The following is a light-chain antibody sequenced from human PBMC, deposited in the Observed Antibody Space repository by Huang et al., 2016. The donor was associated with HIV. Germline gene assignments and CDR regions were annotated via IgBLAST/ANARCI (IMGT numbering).Light chain of an antibody. CDR2: GAS. CDR1: QSVATN. V-gene: IGKV3-15*01. CDR3: QQYHNWPYT. J-gene: IGKJ2*01. Sequence: EIIMTQSPATLSLSPGEGASLSCRANQSVATNLAWYLHRPGQSPSILIFGASTRASGLPGRFSGSGSVTQFTLTVSGLQSEDFAVYYCQQYHNWPYTFGQGTKLEI.